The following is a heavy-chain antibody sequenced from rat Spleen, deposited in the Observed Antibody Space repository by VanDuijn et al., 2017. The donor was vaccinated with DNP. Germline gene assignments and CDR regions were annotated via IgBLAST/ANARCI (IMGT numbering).Heavy chain of an antibody. Sequence: EVQLVESGGGLVQPGRSLKLSCAASGFTFSNYDMAWVRQAPTKGLEWVASISTSGGSTYYRDSVKGRFTVSRDNAKSTLYLQMDSLRSEATATYYCARRLDYWGQGVMVTVSS. CDR2: ISTSGGST. V-gene: IGHV5-25*01. CDR1: GFTFSNYD. J-gene: IGHJ2*01. CDR3: ARRLDY.